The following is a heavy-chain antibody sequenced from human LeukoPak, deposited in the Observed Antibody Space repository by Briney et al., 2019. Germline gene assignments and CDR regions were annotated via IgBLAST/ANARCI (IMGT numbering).Heavy chain of an antibody. CDR1: GFTFSSYA. CDR3: AREEGNYYYYMDV. J-gene: IGHJ6*03. Sequence: PGGALRLSCAASGFTFSSYAMSWVRQAPGKGLEWVSAISGSGGSTYYADSVKGRFTISRDNSKNTLYLQMNSLRAEDTAVYYGAREEGNYYYYMDVWGKGTTVTVSS. V-gene: IGHV3-23*01. CDR2: ISGSGGST.